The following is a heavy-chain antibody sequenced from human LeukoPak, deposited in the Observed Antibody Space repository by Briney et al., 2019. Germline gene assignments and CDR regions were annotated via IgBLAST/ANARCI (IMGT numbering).Heavy chain of an antibody. CDR1: GYTFTSYY. Sequence: ASVKVSCKASGYTFTSYYMHWVRQAPGQGLEWTGIINPSGGSTSYAKKFQGRVTMTRDMSTSTVYMELSSLRSEDTAVYYCASATTVTTPLVWGQGTMVTVSS. CDR2: INPSGGST. D-gene: IGHD4-17*01. CDR3: ASATTVTTPLV. V-gene: IGHV1-46*01. J-gene: IGHJ3*01.